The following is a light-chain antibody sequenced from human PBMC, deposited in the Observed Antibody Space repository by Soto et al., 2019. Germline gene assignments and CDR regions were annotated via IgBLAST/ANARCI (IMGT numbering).Light chain of an antibody. V-gene: IGKV3-15*01. J-gene: IGKJ4*01. CDR3: QQYNDWPPVT. CDR2: GAS. CDR1: KSVSRN. Sequence: EIVKTQSPATLSVSPGERATLSCRASKSVSRNLAWYQQKPGQAPRLLIHGASTRATGIPARFSGSGSGTEFTLTISSLQSEDFAVYFCQQYNDWPPVTFGGGTKVDIK.